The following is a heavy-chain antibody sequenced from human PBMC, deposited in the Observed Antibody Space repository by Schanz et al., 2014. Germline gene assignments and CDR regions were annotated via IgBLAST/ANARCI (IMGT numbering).Heavy chain of an antibody. V-gene: IGHV3-33*01. CDR3: GRNRGSGGHNWYFDL. CDR1: GFTFSSYD. CDR2: LWHDGSKK. D-gene: IGHD1-26*01. J-gene: IGHJ2*01. Sequence: QVQLVESGGGVVQPGRSLRLSCVASGFTFSSYDVFWVRQAPGKGLEWVAILWHDGSKKYYADSVKGRFTISRDNAKNSLYLEMNSLRTDDTTVDYCGRNRGSGGHNWYFDLWGRGTLVTVSS.